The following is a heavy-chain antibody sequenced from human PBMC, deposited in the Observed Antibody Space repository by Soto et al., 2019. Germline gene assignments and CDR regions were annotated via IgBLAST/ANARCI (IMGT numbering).Heavy chain of an antibody. CDR3: ARVLYDILTGGFRGLSFDY. D-gene: IGHD3-9*01. CDR2: IKQDGSEK. CDR1: GFTFSSYW. V-gene: IGHV3-7*01. Sequence: GGSLRLSCAASGFTFSSYWMSWVRQAPGKGLEWVANIKQDGSEKYYVDSVKGRLTISSDNAKNSLYLQMNSLRAEDTAVYYCARVLYDILTGGFRGLSFDYWGQGTLVTVSS. J-gene: IGHJ4*02.